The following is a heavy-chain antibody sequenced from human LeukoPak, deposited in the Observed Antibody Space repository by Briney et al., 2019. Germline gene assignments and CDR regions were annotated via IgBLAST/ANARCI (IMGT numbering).Heavy chain of an antibody. D-gene: IGHD3-16*01. CDR2: MNQLGNEE. CDR1: KFTFSSYW. CDR3: ARGTYYYEF. J-gene: IGHJ4*02. Sequence: AGSLRLSCAASKFTFSSYWMSWVRQAPGKGLEWVAYMNQLGNEENYLGSVKGRFTISRDNAKNSLYLQMTSLRAEDTAVYYCARGTYYYEFWGQGTLVTVSS. V-gene: IGHV3-7*04.